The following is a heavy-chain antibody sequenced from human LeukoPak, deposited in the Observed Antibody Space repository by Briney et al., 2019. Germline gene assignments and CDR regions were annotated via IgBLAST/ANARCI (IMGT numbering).Heavy chain of an antibody. J-gene: IGHJ4*02. CDR3: ARRTYSYGPFDY. Sequence: SETLSLTCAVSRGSISSSNWWSWVRQPPGKGLEWIGEIYHSGSTNYNPSLKSRVTISVDKSKNQFSLKLSSVTAADTAVYYCARRTYSYGPFDYWGQGTLVTVSS. CDR1: RGSISSSNW. CDR2: IYHSGST. V-gene: IGHV4-4*02. D-gene: IGHD5-18*01.